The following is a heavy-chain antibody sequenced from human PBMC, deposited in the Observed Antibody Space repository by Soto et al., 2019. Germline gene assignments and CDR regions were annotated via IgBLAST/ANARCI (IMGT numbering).Heavy chain of an antibody. CDR2: ISYDGSNK. CDR3: AKVLDKYNWNDAPDY. J-gene: IGHJ4*02. V-gene: IGHV3-30*18. CDR1: GFTFSSYG. D-gene: IGHD1-1*01. Sequence: PGGSLRLSCAASGFTFSSYGMHWVRQAPGKGLEWVAVISYDGSNKYYADSVKGRFTISRDNSKKTLYLQMNSLRAEDTAVYYCAKVLDKYNWNDAPDYWGQGTLVTVSS.